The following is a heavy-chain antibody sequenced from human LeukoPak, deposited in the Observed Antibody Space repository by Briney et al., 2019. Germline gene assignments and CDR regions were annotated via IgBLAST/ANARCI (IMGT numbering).Heavy chain of an antibody. CDR3: ARDKGTSYLSSFDY. CDR2: IYSGGSR. CDR1: GFTVSNNY. D-gene: IGHD6-6*01. J-gene: IGHJ4*02. V-gene: IGHV3-66*02. Sequence: GGSLRLSCAASGFTVSNNYMRWVRQAPGKGLEWVSLIYSGGSRYYADSVKGRFTISRDNSKNTLYLQMNSLRAADTAVYYCARDKGTSYLSSFDYWGQGTLVTVSS.